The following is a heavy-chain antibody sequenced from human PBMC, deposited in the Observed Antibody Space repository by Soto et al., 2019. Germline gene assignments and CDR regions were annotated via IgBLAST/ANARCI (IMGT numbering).Heavy chain of an antibody. V-gene: IGHV3-30*18. CDR3: AKTWGVYSSSSLLGY. Sequence: QVQLVESGGGVVQPGRSLRLSCAASGFTFSSYGMHWVRQAPGKGLEWVAVISYDGSNKYYADYVKGRFTISRDNSKNTLYLQMNSMSAEDTAVYYCAKTWGVYSSSSLLGYWGQGTLVTVSS. CDR1: GFTFSSYG. D-gene: IGHD6-6*01. J-gene: IGHJ4*02. CDR2: ISYDGSNK.